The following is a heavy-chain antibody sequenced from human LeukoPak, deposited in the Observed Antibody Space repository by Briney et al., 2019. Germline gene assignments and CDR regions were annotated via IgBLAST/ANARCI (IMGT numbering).Heavy chain of an antibody. CDR3: AKSSSGYYLSHFDY. J-gene: IGHJ4*02. CDR2: ISGSGGST. V-gene: IGHV3-23*01. CDR1: GFTFSSYA. Sequence: PGGSLRLSCGASGFTFSSYAMSWVRQAPGKGLEWVSGISGSGGSTYYADSVKGRFTISRDNSKNTLYLQMNSLRAEDTAVYYCAKSSSGYYLSHFDYWGQGTLVTVSS. D-gene: IGHD3-22*01.